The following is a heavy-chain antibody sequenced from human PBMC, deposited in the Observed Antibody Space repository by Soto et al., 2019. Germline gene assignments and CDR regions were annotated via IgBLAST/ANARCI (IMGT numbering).Heavy chain of an antibody. CDR1: GFSLSNPKMP. J-gene: IGHJ1*01. Sequence: SGPTLVNPTETLTLTCTVSGFSLSNPKMPVSWIRQPPGKALEWLACLYSHDLKSYATSLKSRLSISKDTSKSLVVLTMSNMDPVDTATYYCAHRESYDFWSGYYTGNFQHWGQGTLVTVSS. CDR3: AHRESYDFWSGYYTGNFQH. CDR2: LYSHDLK. V-gene: IGHV2-26*01. D-gene: IGHD3-3*01.